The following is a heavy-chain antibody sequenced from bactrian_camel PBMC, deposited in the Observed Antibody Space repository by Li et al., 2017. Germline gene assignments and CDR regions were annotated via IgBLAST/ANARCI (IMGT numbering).Heavy chain of an antibody. CDR3: ATATDCRWTGYPTWTPKANY. V-gene: IGHV3S40*01. D-gene: IGHD1*01. Sequence: DVQLVESGGGLVQPGGSLTLSCAASRFTASTGCMCWFRQSAGKEREPVATIDSDYGTTYANSVKGRFTISKDNAKNTVSLEMTSLTPEDTAVYYCATATDCRWTGYPTWTPKANYWGQGTQVTVS. CDR1: RFTASTGC. CDR2: IDSDYGTT. J-gene: IGHJ4*01.